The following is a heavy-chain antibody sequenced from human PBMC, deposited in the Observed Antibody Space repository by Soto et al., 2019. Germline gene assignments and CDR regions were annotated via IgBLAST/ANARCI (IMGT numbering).Heavy chain of an antibody. Sequence: GASVKVSCKASGYSFTSLDINWVRQTAGQGLEWMGWMQPSTGRTGYAQKFQGRVTMTRDTSINTAYMEPTTLTSDDTASYYCARGVSAGVDYWGQGSLVSVSS. CDR2: MQPSTGRT. CDR1: GYSFTSLD. CDR3: ARGVSAGVDY. D-gene: IGHD1-26*01. J-gene: IGHJ4*02. V-gene: IGHV1-8*01.